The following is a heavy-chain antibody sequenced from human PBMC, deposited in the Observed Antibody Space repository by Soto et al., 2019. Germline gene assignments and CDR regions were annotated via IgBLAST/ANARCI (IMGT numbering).Heavy chain of an antibody. J-gene: IGHJ6*02. CDR3: ARVYSSSWYSYYYYYGMDV. Sequence: PSETLSLTCTVSGGSISSGDYYWSWIRQPPGKGLEWIGYIYYSGSTYYNPSLKSRVTISVDTSKNQFSLKLSSVTAADTAVYYCARVYSSSWYSYYYYYGMDVWGQGTTVTVSS. D-gene: IGHD6-13*01. CDR1: GGSISSGDYY. V-gene: IGHV4-30-4*01. CDR2: IYYSGST.